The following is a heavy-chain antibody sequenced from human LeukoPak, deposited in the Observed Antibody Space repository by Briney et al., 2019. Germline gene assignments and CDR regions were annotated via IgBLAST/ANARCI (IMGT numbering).Heavy chain of an antibody. Sequence: ASVKVSCKASGYTFANYGVSWVRQAPGQGLEWMGWISTYNGNTNYAQRLQGRVTMTTDTSTSTAYMELRSLRSDDTAVYYCARGGRLGIETTVRRFDYWGQGTLVTVSS. CDR3: ARGGRLGIETTVRRFDY. J-gene: IGHJ4*02. CDR1: GYTFANYG. D-gene: IGHD4-17*01. CDR2: ISTYNGNT. V-gene: IGHV1-18*01.